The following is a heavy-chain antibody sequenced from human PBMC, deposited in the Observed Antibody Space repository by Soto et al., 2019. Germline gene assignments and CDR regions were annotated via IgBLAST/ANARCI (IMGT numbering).Heavy chain of an antibody. CDR2: IHSSGSI. CDR1: GGSISSDDYY. CDR3: ARDLDGLHDDTSGPFPRPG. D-gene: IGHD3-22*01. Sequence: LSLTCTVSGGSISSDDYYWSWIRQAPGRGLEWIGYIHSSGSIYYNPSLKSRASMSIDTAGNQFSLKVSSVTVADTAVYYCARDLDGLHDDTSGPFPRPGWGQGTLVTVSS. V-gene: IGHV4-30-4*01. J-gene: IGHJ1*01.